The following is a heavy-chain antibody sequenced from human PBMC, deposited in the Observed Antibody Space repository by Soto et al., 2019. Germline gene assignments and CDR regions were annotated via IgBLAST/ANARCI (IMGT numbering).Heavy chain of an antibody. CDR2: ISSSSSYI. CDR1: GFTFSSYS. Sequence: GWSLRLSCAASGFTFSSYSMNWVRQAPGKGLEWVSSISSSSSYIYYADSVKGRFTISRDNAKNSLYLQMNSLRAEDTAVYYCARDSDYYDSSGRLGPWGQGTLVTVSS. J-gene: IGHJ5*02. D-gene: IGHD3-22*01. CDR3: ARDSDYYDSSGRLGP. V-gene: IGHV3-21*01.